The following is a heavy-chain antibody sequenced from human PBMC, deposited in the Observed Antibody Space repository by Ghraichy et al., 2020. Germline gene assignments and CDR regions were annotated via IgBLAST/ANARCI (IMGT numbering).Heavy chain of an antibody. V-gene: IGHV3-74*01. CDR2: INSDGSTT. D-gene: IGHD2-21*02. J-gene: IGHJ4*02. Sequence: LSLTCAASGFTFSNYWMHWVRQAPGKGLVWVSRINSDGSTTTYADSVKGRFTISRDNAKNTLYLQMNSLRAEDTAVYYCARELPYDYWGQGTLVTVSS. CDR1: GFTFSNYW. CDR3: ARELPYDY.